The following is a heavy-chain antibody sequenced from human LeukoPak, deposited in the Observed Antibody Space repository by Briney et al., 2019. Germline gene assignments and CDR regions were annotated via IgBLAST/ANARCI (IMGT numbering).Heavy chain of an antibody. J-gene: IGHJ4*02. V-gene: IGHV1-8*01. Sequence: ASVKVSCKASGYTFTSYDINWVRQATGQGLEWMGWVNPNSGNTGYAQKFQSRVTMTRDTSISTAYMEMSSLSSEDTAVDYCARVTYYHILTGSYSGGNFDHWGQGTLVTVSS. CDR2: VNPNSGNT. D-gene: IGHD3-9*01. CDR1: GYTFTSYD. CDR3: ARVTYYHILTGSYSGGNFDH.